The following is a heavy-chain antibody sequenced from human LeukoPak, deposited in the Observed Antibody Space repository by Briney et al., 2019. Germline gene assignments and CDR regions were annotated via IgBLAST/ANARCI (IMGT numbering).Heavy chain of an antibody. CDR2: INPSGGST. D-gene: IGHD1-20*01. V-gene: IGHV1-46*01. CDR3: ARHPLIGTTPFDY. Sequence: ASVKVSCKASGYTFTGYYIHWVRQAPGQGLEWMGVINPSGGSTAYAQQFQGRVTMTRDTSTSTVYMELSSLRSEDTAVYYCARHPLIGTTPFDYWGQGTLVTVSS. CDR1: GYTFTGYY. J-gene: IGHJ4*02.